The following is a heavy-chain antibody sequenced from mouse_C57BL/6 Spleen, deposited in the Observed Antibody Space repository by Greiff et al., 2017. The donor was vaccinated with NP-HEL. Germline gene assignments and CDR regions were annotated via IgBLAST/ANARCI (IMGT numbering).Heavy chain of an antibody. Sequence: VMLVESGGGFVQPGGSLRLSCAASGFTLTDFYISWVPPPPGEALWWFGFFRNKAKGYTTEYSASVKGRFTISRDNSQSILYLQMNALRAEDSATYYCARRDGYSPGDYWGQGTSVTVSS. D-gene: IGHD2-3*01. V-gene: IGHV7-3*01. CDR1: GFTLTDFY. CDR3: ARRDGYSPGDY. CDR2: FRNKAKGYTT. J-gene: IGHJ4*01.